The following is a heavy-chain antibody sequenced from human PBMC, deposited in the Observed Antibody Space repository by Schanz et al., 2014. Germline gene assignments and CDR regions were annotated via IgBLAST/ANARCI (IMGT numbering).Heavy chain of an antibody. V-gene: IGHV3-23*04. Sequence: EVQLVESGGGLVHPGGSLRLSCAASGSTFSDYAMSGVRQAPGKGLEWVSTIASGGSHTFYADSVTGRFTISGDNSKNTLFLQMNSLRAEDTAVYYCARSTSMYFLQWGQGTLVTVSS. J-gene: IGHJ1*01. D-gene: IGHD2-2*01. CDR2: IASGGSHT. CDR1: GSTFSDYA. CDR3: ARSTSMYFLQ.